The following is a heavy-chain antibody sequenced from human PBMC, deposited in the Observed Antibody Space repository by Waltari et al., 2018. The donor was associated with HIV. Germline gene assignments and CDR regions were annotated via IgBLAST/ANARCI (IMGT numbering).Heavy chain of an antibody. CDR3: ARGGRYSVGAY. CDR1: GFSLSSYG. D-gene: IGHD5-18*01. Sequence: EVQLVESGGGSVQPGGSLRPSGAAAGFSLSSYGMHWVRQAPGKGRVWVSRSSSDRSGASYADSVKGRFTISRDNAENTLYLQMNGLRAEDTAVYYCARGGRYSVGAYWGQGTQVTVSS. V-gene: IGHV3-74*01. J-gene: IGHJ4*02. CDR2: SSSDRSGA.